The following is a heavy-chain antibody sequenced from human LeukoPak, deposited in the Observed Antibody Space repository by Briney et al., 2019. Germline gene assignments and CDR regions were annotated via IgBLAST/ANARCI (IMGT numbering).Heavy chain of an antibody. CDR2: IYPGDSDT. Sequence: GESLTISCKGSGYIFPSYWIGWVGQPPGKGLEWMGSIYPGDSDTRYSPSFQGQVTIPPDNSITTAYRQWSSLKAADTAMYYCAGTENGGNPRMDYWGQGTPVTVPS. CDR1: GYIFPSYW. J-gene: IGHJ4*01. CDR3: AGTENGGNPRMDY. V-gene: IGHV5-51*01. D-gene: IGHD4-23*01.